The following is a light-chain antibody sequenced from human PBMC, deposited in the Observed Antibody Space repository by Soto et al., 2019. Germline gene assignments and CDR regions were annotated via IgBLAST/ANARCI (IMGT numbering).Light chain of an antibody. Sequence: EIVLTQSPGTLSSSPGERATLSCRASQGVSNTYLAWYQQKPGQAPRLLIYGASSRATGIPDRFSGRGSGTAFTLTISRLEPEGFAVYYCQQYGSSPLTFGGGTKVEIK. CDR2: GAS. CDR1: QGVSNTY. CDR3: QQYGSSPLT. J-gene: IGKJ4*01. V-gene: IGKV3-20*01.